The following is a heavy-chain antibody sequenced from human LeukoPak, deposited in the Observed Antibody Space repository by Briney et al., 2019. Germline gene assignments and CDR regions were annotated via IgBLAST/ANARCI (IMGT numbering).Heavy chain of an antibody. V-gene: IGHV3-53*01. D-gene: IGHD6-6*01. CDR1: GFTVSSNY. Sequence: GGSLRLSCAASGFTVSSNYMSWVRQAPGKGLEWVSVIYSGGSTYYADSVKGRFTISRDNSKNTLYLQMNSLRAEDTAVYYCARDRRGSSSVTHYYYYMDVWGKGTTVTVSS. CDR3: ARDRRGSSSVTHYYYYMDV. J-gene: IGHJ6*03. CDR2: IYSGGST.